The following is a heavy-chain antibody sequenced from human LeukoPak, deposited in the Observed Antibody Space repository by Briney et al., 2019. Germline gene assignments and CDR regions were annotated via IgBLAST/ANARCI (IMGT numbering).Heavy chain of an antibody. CDR2: ISSNGDFI. D-gene: IGHD2-15*01. Sequence: GGSLRLSCVASRFTFNTYAVNWVRQAPGKGLEWVSAISSNGDFIYYADSVRGRFTISRDNSKNTVFLQMNGLRAEDTAVYYCARVKRDCSGGTCYSYDYWGQGTLVTVSS. V-gene: IGHV3-23*01. J-gene: IGHJ4*02. CDR1: RFTFNTYA. CDR3: ARVKRDCSGGTCYSYDY.